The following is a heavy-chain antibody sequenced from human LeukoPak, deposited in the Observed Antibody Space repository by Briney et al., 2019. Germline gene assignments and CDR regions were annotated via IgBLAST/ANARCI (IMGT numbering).Heavy chain of an antibody. CDR2: VYPATSDT. Sequence: GESLKISRKGSGYSFPNYWIGWVRQMPGKGLEWIGIVYPATSDTTYSPSFQGQVTISADKSSSTAYLQWSSLKASDTAIYYYARPKTLGGYNYEFEFWGQGTLVTVSS. CDR3: ARPKTLGGYNYEFEF. CDR1: GYSFPNYW. D-gene: IGHD5-18*01. J-gene: IGHJ4*02. V-gene: IGHV5-51*01.